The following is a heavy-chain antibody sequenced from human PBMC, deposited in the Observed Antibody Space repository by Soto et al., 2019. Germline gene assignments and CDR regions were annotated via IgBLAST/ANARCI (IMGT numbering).Heavy chain of an antibody. Sequence: QVQLVESGGGVVQPGRSLRLSCAASGFTFSSYAMHWVRQAPGKGLEWVAVISYDGSNKYYADSVKGRFTISRDNSKNTLYLQMNSLRAEDTAVYYCARNGGNLDHWGQGTLVTVSS. V-gene: IGHV3-30-3*01. CDR1: GFTFSSYA. CDR3: ARNGGNLDH. D-gene: IGHD2-15*01. CDR2: ISYDGSNK. J-gene: IGHJ4*02.